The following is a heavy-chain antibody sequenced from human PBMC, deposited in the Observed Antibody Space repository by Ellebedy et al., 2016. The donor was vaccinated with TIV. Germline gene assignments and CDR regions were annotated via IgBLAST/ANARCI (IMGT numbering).Heavy chain of an antibody. J-gene: IGHJ4*02. D-gene: IGHD3-22*01. V-gene: IGHV3-30*03. Sequence: GESLKISXAASGFTFSDYYMSWVRQAPGKGLEWVAVISYDGSNKYYADSVKGRFTISRDNAKNSLYLQMNSLRAEDTAVYYCARGPKYYYDSSGYYYDYWGQGTLVTVSS. CDR3: ARGPKYYYDSSGYYYDY. CDR2: ISYDGSNK. CDR1: GFTFSDYY.